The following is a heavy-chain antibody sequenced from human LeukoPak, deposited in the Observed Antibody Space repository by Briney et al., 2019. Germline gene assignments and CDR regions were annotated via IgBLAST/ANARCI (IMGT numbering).Heavy chain of an antibody. Sequence: PGGSLRLSCAASGVTFSSYWMHWVRQAPGRGLVWVSRINTDGSSTSYADSVKGRFTISRDNSKNTLYLQMNSLRAEDTAVYYCAKGLGYCSGGSCPDAFDIWGQGTMVTVSS. J-gene: IGHJ3*02. CDR1: GVTFSSYW. V-gene: IGHV3-74*01. CDR2: INTDGSST. D-gene: IGHD2-15*01. CDR3: AKGLGYCSGGSCPDAFDI.